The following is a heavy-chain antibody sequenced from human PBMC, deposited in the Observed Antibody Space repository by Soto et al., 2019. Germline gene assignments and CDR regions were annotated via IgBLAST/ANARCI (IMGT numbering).Heavy chain of an antibody. V-gene: IGHV1-69*01. CDR3: AREVGYGDFSAALLD. Sequence: VQLMQSGAEVKQPGSSVKVSCKASGGTFSSHSINWVRQAPGQGLEWMGGIITLFGTANYAKNFQGRVTITADQSTITAYMELNSLRSDDTAVYYCAREVGYGDFSAALLDWGQGTLVTVSS. D-gene: IGHD4-17*01. CDR2: IITLFGTA. J-gene: IGHJ4*02. CDR1: GGTFSSHS.